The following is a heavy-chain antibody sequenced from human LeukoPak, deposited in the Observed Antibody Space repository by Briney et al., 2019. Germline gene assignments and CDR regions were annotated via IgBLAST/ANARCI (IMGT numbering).Heavy chain of an antibody. J-gene: IGHJ4*02. CDR2: ISAYNGNT. CDR3: AREVVRYSRGWPDY. Sequence: ASVKVSCKASGYTFTNYGISWVRQAPGQGLEWMGWISAYNGNTDYAQKLQGRLTVTTDTSTSTAYMELRSLRSDDTAVYYCAREVVRYSRGWPDYWGPGTLVTVSS. D-gene: IGHD6-19*01. V-gene: IGHV1-18*01. CDR1: GYTFTNYG.